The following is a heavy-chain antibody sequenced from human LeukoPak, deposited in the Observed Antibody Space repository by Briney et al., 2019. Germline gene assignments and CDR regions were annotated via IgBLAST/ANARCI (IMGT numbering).Heavy chain of an antibody. CDR2: ISYDGSDK. CDR3: AKDGGSGSYTQIDN. V-gene: IGHV3-30*18. Sequence: GGSLRLSCAASGFTFSSHGMHWVRQAPGKGLEWVAVISYDGSDKYYADSVEGRFTISRDDSKNTLYLQMSSLRTEDTGVYYCAKDGGSGSYTQIDNWGQGTLVTVSS. CDR1: GFTFSSHG. D-gene: IGHD1-26*01. J-gene: IGHJ4*02.